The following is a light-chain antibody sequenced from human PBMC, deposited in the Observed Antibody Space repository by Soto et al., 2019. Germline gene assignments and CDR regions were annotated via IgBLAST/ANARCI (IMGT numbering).Light chain of an antibody. CDR2: EVN. CDR3: SSYAGSNWYV. J-gene: IGLJ1*01. V-gene: IGLV2-8*01. CDR1: NSDVGGYNY. Sequence: QSALTQPPSASGSPGQSVTISCTGTNSDVGGYNYVSWYQQYPGKAPKLIIYEVNERPSGVPDRFSDSKSGNTASLTVSGLQTADEAGYYCSSYAGSNWYVFGTGTKVTVL.